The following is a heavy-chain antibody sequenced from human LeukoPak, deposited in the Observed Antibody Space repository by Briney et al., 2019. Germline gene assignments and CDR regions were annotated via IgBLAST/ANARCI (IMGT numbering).Heavy chain of an antibody. V-gene: IGHV1-46*01. J-gene: IGHJ5*02. Sequence: ASVKVSCKASGNTFTTYYIHWVRQAPGQGLEWMGIINPSAGHTSYAQKFQGRVTMTRDTSTSTVYMELSSLRSEDTAVYYCARAPYCDSTSCYTGSNWFDPWGQGTLVTVSS. CDR2: INPSAGHT. CDR1: GNTFTTYY. CDR3: ARAPYCDSTSCYTGSNWFDP. D-gene: IGHD2-2*02.